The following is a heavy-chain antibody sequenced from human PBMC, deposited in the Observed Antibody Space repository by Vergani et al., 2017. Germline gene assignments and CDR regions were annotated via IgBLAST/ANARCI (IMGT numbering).Heavy chain of an antibody. CDR1: GLSFSNYA. D-gene: IGHD3-22*01. V-gene: IGHV3-23*01. CDR3: ADSSVYETAEYFQH. Sequence: EVQLLESGGGLVQPGGSLRLSCAVSGLSFSNYAMSWVRQAPGKGLEWVSVISVSGSNTYYADSVKGRFTISRDNSKNTLYLQMNSLSADDTAVYYCADSSVYETAEYFQHWGQGTLVTVSS. J-gene: IGHJ1*01. CDR2: ISVSGSNT.